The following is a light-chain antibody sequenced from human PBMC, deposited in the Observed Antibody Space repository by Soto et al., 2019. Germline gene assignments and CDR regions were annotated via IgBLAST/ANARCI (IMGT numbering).Light chain of an antibody. CDR2: DAS. V-gene: IGKV1-5*01. Sequence: DIQMTQSPSTLSASVGDRVTITCRASQSISSWLAWYQQKLGKAPKLLIYDASSLESGVPSRFSGSGSGTEFTVTISSLQPDDFATYYCQQYSTSSTCGGGTKVEIK. J-gene: IGKJ4*01. CDR3: QQYSTSST. CDR1: QSISSW.